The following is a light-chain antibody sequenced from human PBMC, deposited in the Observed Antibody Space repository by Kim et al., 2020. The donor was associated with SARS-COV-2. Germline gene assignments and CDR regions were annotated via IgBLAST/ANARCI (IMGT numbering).Light chain of an antibody. Sequence: ASVGDRVTITCRASQGISNYLAWYQQKPGKVPKLRIYAASTLQSGVPSRFRGSGSGTDFTLTISSLQPEDVATYYCQKYNSAPRTFGQGTKVDIK. J-gene: IGKJ1*01. CDR3: QKYNSAPRT. CDR2: AAS. CDR1: QGISNY. V-gene: IGKV1-27*01.